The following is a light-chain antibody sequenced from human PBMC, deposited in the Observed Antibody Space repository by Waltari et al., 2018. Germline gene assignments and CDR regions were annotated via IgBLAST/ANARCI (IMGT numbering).Light chain of an antibody. CDR2: YVT. V-gene: IGLV2-14*03. Sequence: QSALTQPASVSGSPGQSITISSTGTSSDVGGYPYVSWSQHHPGKAPNIMIHYVTKRPSAVSNRFTGTTTSNTASLTIFGLQAEDEADYYCSSYTTTSTFYVYGTETKVTVL. CDR3: SSYTTTSTFYV. J-gene: IGLJ1*01. CDR1: SSDVGGYPY.